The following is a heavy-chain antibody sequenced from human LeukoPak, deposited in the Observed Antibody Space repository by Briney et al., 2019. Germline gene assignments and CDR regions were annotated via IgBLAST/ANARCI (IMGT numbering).Heavy chain of an antibody. CDR3: AREGAYCSGGSCYKWFDP. J-gene: IGHJ5*02. CDR1: GGSISVYY. CDR2: IYYSGST. D-gene: IGHD2-15*01. V-gene: IGHV4-59*12. Sequence: SETLSLTCTVSGGSISVYYWSWIRQPPGKGLEWIGYIYYSGSTYYNPSLKSRVTISVDTSKNQFSLKLSSVTAADTAVYYCAREGAYCSGGSCYKWFDPWGQGTLVTVSS.